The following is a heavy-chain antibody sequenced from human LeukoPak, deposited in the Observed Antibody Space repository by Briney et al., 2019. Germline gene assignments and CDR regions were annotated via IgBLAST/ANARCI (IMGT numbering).Heavy chain of an antibody. CDR3: ASSLYDSRGYYFDY. Sequence: SETLSLTCTVSGGSISSISYYCGWIRQPPGKGLGWVGNIHYSGSTYYNPSLKSRVTITVDTSKNQFSLKLSSVTAADTAVYYCASSLYDSRGYYFDYWGQGTLVTVSS. V-gene: IGHV4-39*01. J-gene: IGHJ4*02. CDR1: GGSISSISYY. D-gene: IGHD3-22*01. CDR2: IHYSGST.